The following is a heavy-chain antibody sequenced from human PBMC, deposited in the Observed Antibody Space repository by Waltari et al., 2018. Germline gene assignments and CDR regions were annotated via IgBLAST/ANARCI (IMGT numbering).Heavy chain of an antibody. V-gene: IGHV3-23*01. CDR2: IVSGGST. D-gene: IGHD6-13*01. CDR3: AKDAVADGLWYFDL. J-gene: IGHJ2*01. CDR1: GFPFSSYA. Sequence: EVQLLGSGGGLVQPRGSLRLSCVASGFPFSSYAINWVRQAPGKGLEWVSAIVSGGSTFYADSVKGRFTISRDNSKNTLYLQMNSLRAEDTAIYYCAKDAVADGLWYFDLWGRGSLVTVSS.